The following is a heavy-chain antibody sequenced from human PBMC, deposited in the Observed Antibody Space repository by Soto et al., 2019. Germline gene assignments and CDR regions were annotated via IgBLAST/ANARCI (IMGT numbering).Heavy chain of an antibody. V-gene: IGHV3-73*02. CDR3: SRHAFDI. CDR2: IRSKGNNYAT. J-gene: IGHJ3*02. CDR1: GFSFSDSA. Sequence: EVQLVESGGGLVQPGGSLKLSCAASGFSFSDSAIHWFRQSSGNGLEWVGSIRSKGNNYATAYAASVKGRFTISRDDSKNTAYLQMNSLKTEDMAVYYCSRHAFDIWGQGTMVTVS.